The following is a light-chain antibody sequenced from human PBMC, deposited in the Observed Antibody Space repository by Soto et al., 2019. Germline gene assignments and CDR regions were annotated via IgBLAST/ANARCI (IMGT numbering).Light chain of an antibody. CDR2: KAS. CDR1: QSISSR. Sequence: DIPSTQSPSTLSASLGYNATITCRATQSISSRLAWYQQKPGKAPKLLIYKASSLETGGPSRFSGSGSGTDFTLTISRLQPDDFAIYYCQQYRSSPWTFGQGTQLEIK. V-gene: IGKV1-5*03. J-gene: IGKJ1*01. CDR3: QQYRSSPWT.